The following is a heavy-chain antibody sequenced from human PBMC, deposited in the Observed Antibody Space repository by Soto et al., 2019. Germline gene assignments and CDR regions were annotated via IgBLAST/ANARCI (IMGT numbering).Heavy chain of an antibody. CDR3: ARDRVATTVDYYYGMDV. CDR1: GFTFSTYA. J-gene: IGHJ6*02. V-gene: IGHV3-30-3*01. CDR2: ISYDGSIK. D-gene: IGHD1-1*01. Sequence: LRLSCAASGFTFSTYAMHWVRQAPGKGLEWVALISYDGSIKVYADSVKGRFTVSRDNSKNTLYLQMTSLRKEDTAVFYCARDRVATTVDYYYGMDVWGQGTTVTVSS.